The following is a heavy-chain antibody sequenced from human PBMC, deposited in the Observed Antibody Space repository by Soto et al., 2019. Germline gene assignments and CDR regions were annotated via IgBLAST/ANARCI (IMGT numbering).Heavy chain of an antibody. CDR3: ARDRGYDSVYYYYMDV. CDR1: GYTFTSYY. J-gene: IGHJ6*03. Sequence: GASVKVSCKASGYTFTSYYMHWVRQAPGQGLEWMGIINPSGGSTSYAQKFQGRVTMTRDTSTSTVYMELSSLRSEDTAVYYCARDRGYDSVYYYYMDVWGKGTTVTVSS. V-gene: IGHV1-46*03. D-gene: IGHD5-12*01. CDR2: INPSGGST.